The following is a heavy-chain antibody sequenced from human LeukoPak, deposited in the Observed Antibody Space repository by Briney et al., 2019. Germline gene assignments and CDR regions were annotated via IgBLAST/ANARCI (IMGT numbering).Heavy chain of an antibody. V-gene: IGHV3-30*04. J-gene: IGHJ4*02. Sequence: GRSLRLSCAASGFTFSSYAMHWVRQAPGKGLEWVAVISYDGSNKYYADSVKGRFTISRDSSKNTLYLQMNSLRPEDTAVYYCAKALYGGYNSYYFDYWGQGTLVTVSS. D-gene: IGHD5-24*01. CDR2: ISYDGSNK. CDR1: GFTFSSYA. CDR3: AKALYGGYNSYYFDY.